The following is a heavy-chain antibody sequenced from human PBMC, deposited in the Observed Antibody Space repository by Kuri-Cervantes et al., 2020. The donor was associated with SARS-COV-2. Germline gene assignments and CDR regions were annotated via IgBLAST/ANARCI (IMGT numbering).Heavy chain of an antibody. Sequence: GSLRLSCTVSGGSISSSSYYWGWIRQPPGKGLEWIGSIYYSGSTYYNPSLKSRVTISVDTSKNQFSLKLSSVTAADTAVYYCARLTARLLWFGETLHYFDYWGQGTLVTVSS. D-gene: IGHD3-10*01. CDR3: ARLTARLLWFGETLHYFDY. J-gene: IGHJ4*02. CDR1: GGSISSSSYY. CDR2: IYYSGST. V-gene: IGHV4-39*01.